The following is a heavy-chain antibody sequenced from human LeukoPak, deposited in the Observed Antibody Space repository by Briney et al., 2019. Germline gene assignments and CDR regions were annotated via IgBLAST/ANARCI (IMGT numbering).Heavy chain of an antibody. Sequence: GGSLRLSCAASRFTFSSYGMHWVRQAPGKGLEWVAFIRYDGSDTDYADSVKGRFTISRDNSKNTLYLQMNSLRADDTAVYYCAKDQPNSWYTPKYSFDSWGQGSLVTVSS. D-gene: IGHD2-2*02. CDR3: AKDQPNSWYTPKYSFDS. CDR2: IRYDGSDT. J-gene: IGHJ4*02. CDR1: RFTFSSYG. V-gene: IGHV3-30*02.